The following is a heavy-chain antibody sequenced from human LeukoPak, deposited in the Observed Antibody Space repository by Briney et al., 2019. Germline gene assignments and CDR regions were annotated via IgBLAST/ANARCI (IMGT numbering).Heavy chain of an antibody. D-gene: IGHD4-11*01. CDR3: ARSVPDYTRFDY. Sequence: RGSLRLSCVASGFTFSDYAMNWVRQAPVKGLEWVSTFKTKYHQVYYAESVRGRFTISTDNSRNTVFLQMNSLRADDTALYYCARSVPDYTRFDYWGQGALVTVSS. J-gene: IGHJ4*02. CDR1: GFTFSDYA. CDR2: FKTKYHQV. V-gene: IGHV3-23*05.